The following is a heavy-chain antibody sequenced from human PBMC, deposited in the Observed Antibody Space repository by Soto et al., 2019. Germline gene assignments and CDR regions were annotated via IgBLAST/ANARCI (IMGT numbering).Heavy chain of an antibody. V-gene: IGHV3-30-3*01. Sequence: GGSLRLSCAASGFTFSSYAMHWVRQAPGKGLEWVAVISYDGSNKYYADSVKGRFTISRDNSKNTLYLQMNSLRAEDTAVYYCARDSGRTITMVRGAPYWGQGTLVTVSS. J-gene: IGHJ4*02. CDR1: GFTFSSYA. CDR3: ARDSGRTITMVRGAPY. D-gene: IGHD3-10*01. CDR2: ISYDGSNK.